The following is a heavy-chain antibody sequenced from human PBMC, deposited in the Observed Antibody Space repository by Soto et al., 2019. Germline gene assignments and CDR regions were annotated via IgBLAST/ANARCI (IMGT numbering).Heavy chain of an antibody. CDR3: ARGRDQPTVGLYFDS. V-gene: IGHV1-69*01. CDR2: IIPMFGTP. Sequence: QVQLVQSGAEVRKPGSSVKVSCKASGDAFTNYIFDWVRQAPGQGLEWMGGIIPMFGTPKYAQTFQDRVTISADVSTGTAYLELTSLRFDDTAVYYCARGRDQPTVGLYFDSWGEGTRVTFSS. D-gene: IGHD4-17*01. J-gene: IGHJ4*02. CDR1: GDAFTNYI.